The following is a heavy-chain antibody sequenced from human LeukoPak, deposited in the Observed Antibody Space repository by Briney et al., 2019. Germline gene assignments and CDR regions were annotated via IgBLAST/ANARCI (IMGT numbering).Heavy chain of an antibody. CDR1: GGSISSSSYY. CDR2: IYYSGST. J-gene: IGHJ4*02. CDR3: VRQTRNGYNYHY. Sequence: SETLSLTCTVSGGSISSSSYYWGWIRQPPGKGLEWIGSIYYSGSTYYNPSLKSRVTISVDTSRNQFSLKLSSVTAADTAVYYCVRQTRNGYNYHYWGQGTLVTVSS. V-gene: IGHV4-39*01. D-gene: IGHD5-24*01.